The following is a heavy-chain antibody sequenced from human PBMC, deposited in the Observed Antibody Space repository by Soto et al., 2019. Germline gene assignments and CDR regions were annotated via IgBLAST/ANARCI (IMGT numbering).Heavy chain of an antibody. Sequence: EVQLVESGGGLVQPGGSLRLSCAASGFTFSSYAMHWVRPAPGKGLEYVSAISSNGGSTDYANSVKGRFTISRDNSKNTLYLQMGSLRAEDMAVYYCAISRDGYQFDYWGQGTLVTVSS. CDR1: GFTFSSYA. D-gene: IGHD5-12*01. J-gene: IGHJ4*02. V-gene: IGHV3-64*01. CDR2: ISSNGGST. CDR3: AISRDGYQFDY.